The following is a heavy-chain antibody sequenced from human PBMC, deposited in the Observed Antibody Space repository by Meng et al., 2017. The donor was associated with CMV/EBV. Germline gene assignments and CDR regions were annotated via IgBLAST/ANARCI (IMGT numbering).Heavy chain of an antibody. CDR3: VRDHNWGPDY. CDR2: IYPNSGGT. J-gene: IGHJ4*02. CDR1: GYRFSDHY. D-gene: IGHD1-1*01. Sequence: QVKVVQPGAEVKSPGASVKVSWQTSGYRFSDHYMHWVRQAPGQGLEWMGWIYPNSGGTHYAQKFQDRVTMTRDTSISTVYMELSRLTSDDTAVYYCVRDHNWGPDYWGQGTLVTVSS. V-gene: IGHV1-2*02.